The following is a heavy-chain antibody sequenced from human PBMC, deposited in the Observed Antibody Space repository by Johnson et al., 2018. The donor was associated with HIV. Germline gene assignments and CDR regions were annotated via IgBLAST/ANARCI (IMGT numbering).Heavy chain of an antibody. D-gene: IGHD3-22*01. Sequence: VQLVESRGVLVQPGGSLRLSCAASGFTVSSNEMSWVRQAPGKGLEWVSSISGGSTYYADSRKGRFTISRDNSKNTLHLQMNSLRAEDTAVYYCARGGGVSSGPDDAFDIWGQGTMVTVSS. J-gene: IGHJ3*02. CDR1: GFTVSSNE. CDR2: ISGGST. CDR3: ARGGGVSSGPDDAFDI. V-gene: IGHV3-38-3*01.